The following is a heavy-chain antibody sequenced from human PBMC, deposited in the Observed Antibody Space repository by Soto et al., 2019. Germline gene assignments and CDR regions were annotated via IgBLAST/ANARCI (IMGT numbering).Heavy chain of an antibody. Sequence: QVQLVESGGGVVQPGRSLRLSCAASGFTFSSYAMHWVRQAPGKGLEWVAIISYDASNKYYADSVKGRFTISRDNSKNTLYLQMNGLGAEDTALYYCARGNSSSSAAFDYWGQGTLVTVSS. V-gene: IGHV3-30-3*01. D-gene: IGHD6-13*01. CDR1: GFTFSSYA. CDR3: ARGNSSSSAAFDY. CDR2: ISYDASNK. J-gene: IGHJ4*02.